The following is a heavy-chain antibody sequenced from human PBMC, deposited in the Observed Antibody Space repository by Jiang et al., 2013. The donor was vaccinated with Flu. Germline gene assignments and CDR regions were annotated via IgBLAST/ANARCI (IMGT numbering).Heavy chain of an antibody. CDR2: LLQWEC. V-gene: IGHV4-59*02. D-gene: IGHD3-10*01. Sequence: GLVKPSETLSLTCAVSGDSVSSFYWSWIRQPPREGTGVDWVYLLQWECQLQSLPQESGHPISRHPSKNQFSLRLTSVTAADTAVYYCAIGIFGESLGYWGRGTLVTVSS. J-gene: IGHJ4*02. CDR1: GDSVSSFY. CDR3: AIGIFGESLGY.